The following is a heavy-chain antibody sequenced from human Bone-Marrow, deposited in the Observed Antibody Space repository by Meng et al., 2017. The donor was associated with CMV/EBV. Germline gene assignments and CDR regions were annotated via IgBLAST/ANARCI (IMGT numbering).Heavy chain of an antibody. Sequence: SETLSLTCTVSGGSISSYYWSWIRQPPGKGLEWIGEINHSGSTNYNPSLKSRVTISIDTSKNQFSLKLSSVTAADTAVYYCARTEGGMGGNRYFDYWGQGTLVTVSS. D-gene: IGHD2/OR15-2a*01. CDR3: ARTEGGMGGNRYFDY. CDR2: INHSGST. CDR1: GGSISSYY. V-gene: IGHV4-34*01. J-gene: IGHJ4*02.